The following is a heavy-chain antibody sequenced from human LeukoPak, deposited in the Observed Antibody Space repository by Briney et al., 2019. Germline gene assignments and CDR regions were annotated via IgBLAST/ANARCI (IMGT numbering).Heavy chain of an antibody. D-gene: IGHD6-13*01. V-gene: IGHV3-30*18. CDR1: GFTFSNYG. CDR3: AKDPRQQLVQYYFDY. J-gene: IGHJ4*02. CDR2: ILYDGSSD. Sequence: GGSLRLSCAASGFTFSNYGMHWVRQAPGKGLEWVAGILYDGSSDYYADSVKGRFTISRDNSKNTLYLQMNSLRAEDTAVYYCAKDPRQQLVQYYFDYWGQGTLVTVSS.